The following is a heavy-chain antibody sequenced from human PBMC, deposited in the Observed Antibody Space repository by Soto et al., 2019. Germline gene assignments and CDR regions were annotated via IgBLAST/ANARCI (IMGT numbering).Heavy chain of an antibody. CDR2: IWYDGSNH. J-gene: IGHJ4*02. V-gene: IGHV3-33*01. Sequence: QVQLVESGGGVVQPGRSLRLSCAASGFTFSSSGMHWVRQAPGKGLEWVALIWYDGSNHYYAGSVKGRFSIARDNSKNTVFLQMNSLRAEDTAVYYGARAGDGYNWGRFDWGQGTLVTVSS. D-gene: IGHD5-12*01. CDR1: GFTFSSSG. CDR3: ARAGDGYNWGRFD.